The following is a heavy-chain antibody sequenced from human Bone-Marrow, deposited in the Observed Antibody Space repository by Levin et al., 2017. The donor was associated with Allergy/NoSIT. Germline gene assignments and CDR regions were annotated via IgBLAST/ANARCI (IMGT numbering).Heavy chain of an antibody. CDR3: ARGIIGDVRVAHKEAFDI. J-gene: IGHJ3*02. CDR1: GFTFSIYS. D-gene: IGHD2-8*02. V-gene: IGHV3-21*01. Sequence: SGGSLRLSCTVSGFTFSIYSINWVRQAPGKGLEWVSSISSSGSDMCYVDSVRGRFTISRDNAKNSLTLQMNSLRAEDTAVYYCARGIIGDVRVAHKEAFDIWGQGTMVSVSS. CDR2: ISSSGSDM.